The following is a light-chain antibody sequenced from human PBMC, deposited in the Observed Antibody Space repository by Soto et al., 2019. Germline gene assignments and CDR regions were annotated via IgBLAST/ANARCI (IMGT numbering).Light chain of an antibody. CDR3: QSYDSSLSGYVV. Sequence: QSVLTQPPSVSGAPGQRVTISCTGSSSNIGAGYDVHWYQQLPGTAPKLLIYGNSNRPSGVPDRFSGSKSGTSASLAITGLQGEDEADYSCQSYDSSLSGYVVFGGGTKLTVL. V-gene: IGLV1-40*01. J-gene: IGLJ2*01. CDR1: SSNIGAGYD. CDR2: GNS.